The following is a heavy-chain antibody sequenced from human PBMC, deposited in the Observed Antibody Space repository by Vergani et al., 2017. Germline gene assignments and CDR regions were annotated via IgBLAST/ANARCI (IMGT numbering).Heavy chain of an antibody. D-gene: IGHD2-15*01. J-gene: IGHJ3*02. Sequence: QVQLVQSGAEVKKPGASVKVSCKASGYTFTSYYMHWVRQAPGQGLEWMGIINPSGGSTSYAQKFQGRVTMTRDTSTRTVYMELSSLRSEDTAVYYCARDLGYCSGGSCYEGAFDIWGQGTMVTVSS. CDR2: INPSGGST. CDR3: ARDLGYCSGGSCYEGAFDI. CDR1: GYTFTSYY. V-gene: IGHV1-46*01.